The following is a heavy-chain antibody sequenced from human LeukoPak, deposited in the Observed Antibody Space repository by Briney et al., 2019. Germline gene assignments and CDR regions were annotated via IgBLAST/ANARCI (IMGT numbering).Heavy chain of an antibody. Sequence: GGSLRLSCAASGFTFSSYAMSWVRQAPGKGLEWVSAISGSGGSTYYADSVKGRLTISRDNSKNTLYLQMNSLRAEDTAVYYCAKGLPHYYDSSGWWDYWGQGTLVTVSS. CDR1: GFTFSSYA. V-gene: IGHV3-23*01. CDR3: AKGLPHYYDSSGWWDY. D-gene: IGHD3-22*01. CDR2: ISGSGGST. J-gene: IGHJ4*02.